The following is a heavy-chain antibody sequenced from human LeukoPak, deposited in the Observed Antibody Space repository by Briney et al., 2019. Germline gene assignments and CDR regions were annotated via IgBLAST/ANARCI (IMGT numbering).Heavy chain of an antibody. V-gene: IGHV3-9*01. CDR2: INWNSDTK. D-gene: IGHD2-15*01. J-gene: IGHJ4*02. Sequence: GGSLRLSCVGSGFAFHNYAMHWVRRPPGKGLEWVSAINWNSDTKAYADSVKGRFTISRDNSKNTLYLQMNSLRAEDTAVYYCAKGNIVVVVAASGEYDYWGQGTLITVSS. CDR1: GFAFHNYA. CDR3: AKGNIVVVVAASGEYDY.